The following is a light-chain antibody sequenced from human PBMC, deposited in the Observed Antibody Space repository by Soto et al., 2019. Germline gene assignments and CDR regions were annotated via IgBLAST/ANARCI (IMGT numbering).Light chain of an antibody. CDR1: SSDVGGYNY. CDR3: CSYAGSNTLV. CDR2: DVN. V-gene: IGLV2-11*01. J-gene: IGLJ3*02. Sequence: QSVLAQPRSVSGSPGQSVTISCTGTSSDVGGYNYVTWYQHHAGKAPKLRIYDVNKRPSGVPDRFSGSRSGNTASLTISGLQTEDEAEYFCCSYAGSNTLVCGGGTKVTVL.